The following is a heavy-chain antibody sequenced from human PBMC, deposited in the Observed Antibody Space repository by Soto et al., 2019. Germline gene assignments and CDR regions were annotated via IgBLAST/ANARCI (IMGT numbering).Heavy chain of an antibody. D-gene: IGHD1-1*01. J-gene: IGHJ4*02. V-gene: IGHV4-59*01. CDR1: GGSIGTYY. CDR2: IFYSGGT. Sequence: SQPLSLTYTVSGGSIGTYYGSRIRQSPGKGLQWIGYIFYSGGTAYNPSLKSRVTISLDMSKKQISLKLTSVTTADTATYFCARLQLVQKVIDYWGQGTLVTVSS. CDR3: ARLQLVQKVIDY.